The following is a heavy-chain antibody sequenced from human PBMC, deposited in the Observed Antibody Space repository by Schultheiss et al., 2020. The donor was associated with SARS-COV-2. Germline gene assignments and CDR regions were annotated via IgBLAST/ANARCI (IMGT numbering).Heavy chain of an antibody. CDR1: GFTFSSYS. Sequence: GGSLRLSCAASGFTFSSYSMNWVRQAPGKGLEWVSSISSSSSYIYYADSVKGRFTISRDNAKNSLYLQMNSLRAEDTAVYYCARDRSGYSGYETFDYWGQGTLVTVSS. CDR3: ARDRSGYSGYETFDY. J-gene: IGHJ4*02. V-gene: IGHV3-21*01. CDR2: ISSSSSYI. D-gene: IGHD5-12*01.